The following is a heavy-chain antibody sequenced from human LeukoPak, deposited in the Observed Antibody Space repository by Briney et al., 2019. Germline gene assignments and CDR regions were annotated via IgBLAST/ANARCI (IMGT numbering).Heavy chain of an antibody. D-gene: IGHD5-24*01. Sequence: SQTLSLTCPVSTGSISSGVYYWSWIRQHPGKGLEWIGYIYYSGSTYYNPSLKSRVTISVDTSKNQFSLKLSSVTAADTAVYYCARGVRWLQLSYFDYWGQGTLVTVSS. CDR1: TGSISSGVYY. CDR3: ARGVRWLQLSYFDY. V-gene: IGHV4-31*03. CDR2: IYYSGST. J-gene: IGHJ4*02.